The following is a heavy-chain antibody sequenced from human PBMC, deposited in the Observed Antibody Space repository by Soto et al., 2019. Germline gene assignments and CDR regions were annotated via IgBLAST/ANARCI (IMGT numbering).Heavy chain of an antibody. J-gene: IGHJ4*02. CDR1: GFTSSSYV. Sequence: QVQLVESGVGVVQPGRSLRLSCEGSGFTSSSYVMHWVREAPGKGLEWVALISFDGSKKNYADSVKGRFTISRDNSKNMMYLQMNSLRPEDTAVYYCARGVFYYYGSSGYSPDYWGQGTLVTVSS. CDR2: ISFDGSKK. V-gene: IGHV3-30-3*01. CDR3: ARGVFYYYGSSGYSPDY. D-gene: IGHD3-22*01.